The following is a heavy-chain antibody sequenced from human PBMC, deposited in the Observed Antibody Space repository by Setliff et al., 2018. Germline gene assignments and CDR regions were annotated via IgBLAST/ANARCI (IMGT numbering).Heavy chain of an antibody. CDR2: FHTGGAT. J-gene: IGHJ4*02. CDR3: ARESATIGEFPLYYFDK. D-gene: IGHD3-10*01. V-gene: IGHV4-61*09. CDR1: GGSIRSGGFY. Sequence: PSETLSLTCRVSGGSIRSGGFYWSWIRQSAGRGLEWIGHFHTGGATDYNLSRKSRVTISLDSSKNQFSLRLSSVPAADAAVYFCARESATIGEFPLYYFDKWGQGIPVTVSS.